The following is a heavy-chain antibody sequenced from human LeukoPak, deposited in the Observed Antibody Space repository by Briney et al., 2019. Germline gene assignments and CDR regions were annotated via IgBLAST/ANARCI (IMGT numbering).Heavy chain of an antibody. Sequence: GASVKVSCKASGYTFTSYGISWVRQAPGQGLEWMGWISAYNGNTNYAQKLQGRVTMTTDTSTSTAYMELRSLRSDDTAVYYCARGNKQYCSSTSCYRLGFDPWGQGTLVTVSS. J-gene: IGHJ5*02. CDR1: GYTFTSYG. CDR2: ISAYNGNT. V-gene: IGHV1-18*01. CDR3: ARGNKQYCSSTSCYRLGFDP. D-gene: IGHD2-2*01.